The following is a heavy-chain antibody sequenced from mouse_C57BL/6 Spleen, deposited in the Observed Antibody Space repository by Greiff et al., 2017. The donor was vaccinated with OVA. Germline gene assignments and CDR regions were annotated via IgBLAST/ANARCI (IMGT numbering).Heavy chain of an antibody. Sequence: QVQLQQPGAELVKPGASVKLSCKASGYTFTSYWMHWVKQRPGRGLEWIGWIDPTSGGTKSNEKFKSKATLTVDKPSRTAYLQVSSVTSEDSAVDYCARSYDGYYWYMDVWGKGTTVTVSS. CDR2: IDPTSGGT. CDR1: GYTFTSYW. CDR3: ARSYDGYYWYMDV. J-gene: IGHJ1*03. D-gene: IGHD2-3*01. V-gene: IGHV1-72*01.